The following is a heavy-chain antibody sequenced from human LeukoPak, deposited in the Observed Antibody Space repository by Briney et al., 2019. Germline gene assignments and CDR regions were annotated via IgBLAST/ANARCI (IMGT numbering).Heavy chain of an antibody. D-gene: IGHD3-9*01. CDR1: GFTFSNAW. Sequence: GGSLRLSCAASGFTFSNAWMSWVRQAPGKGLEWVSYIRSSSPIIHYADSVKGRFTISRDNAKSSLYLQMNSLRDEDTAVYYCARNLYDFLTGFDSWGQGTLVTVSS. CDR2: IRSSSPII. V-gene: IGHV3-48*02. J-gene: IGHJ4*02. CDR3: ARNLYDFLTGFDS.